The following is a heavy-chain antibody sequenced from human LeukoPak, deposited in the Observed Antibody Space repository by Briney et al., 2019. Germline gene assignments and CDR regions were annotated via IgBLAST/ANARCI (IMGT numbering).Heavy chain of an antibody. J-gene: IGHJ4*02. Sequence: GGSLRLSCTASGFTFGDYAMSWVRQAPGKGLEWVGFIRSKAYGGTTEYAASVKGRFTISRDDSKSIAYLQMNSLKTEDTAVYYCVRGSPDTKMAAFDYWGQGTLVTVSS. D-gene: IGHD5-24*01. CDR2: IRSKAYGGTT. CDR3: VRGSPDTKMAAFDY. CDR1: GFTFGDYA. V-gene: IGHV3-49*04.